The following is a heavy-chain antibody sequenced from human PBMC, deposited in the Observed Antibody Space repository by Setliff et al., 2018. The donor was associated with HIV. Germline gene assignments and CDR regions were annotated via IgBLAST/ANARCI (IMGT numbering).Heavy chain of an antibody. CDR1: GYAFTSFY. J-gene: IGHJ4*02. V-gene: IGHV1-46*01. CDR2: VNPSGGDT. D-gene: IGHD5-18*01. Sequence: ASVKVSCKASGYAFTSFYLHWVRQAPGQGLEWMAIVNPSGGDTSYAEKFQGRVTMTSDTSTSTVYMELSSLRAEDTAVYYCARVANSRGYSYDFDSWGQGTLVTVSS. CDR3: ARVANSRGYSYDFDS.